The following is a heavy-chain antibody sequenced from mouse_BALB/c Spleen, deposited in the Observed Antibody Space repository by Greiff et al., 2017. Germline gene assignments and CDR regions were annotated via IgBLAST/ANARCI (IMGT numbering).Heavy chain of an antibody. Sequence: VQLQQSGAELAKPGASVKMSCKASGYTFTSYWMHWVKQRPGQGLEWIGYINPSTGYTEYNQKFKDKATLTADKSSSTAYMQLSSLTSEDSAVYYCARCRYDEAWFAYWGQGTLVTVSA. D-gene: IGHD2-14*01. CDR1: GYTFTSYW. CDR2: INPSTGYT. V-gene: IGHV1-7*01. J-gene: IGHJ3*01. CDR3: ARCRYDEAWFAY.